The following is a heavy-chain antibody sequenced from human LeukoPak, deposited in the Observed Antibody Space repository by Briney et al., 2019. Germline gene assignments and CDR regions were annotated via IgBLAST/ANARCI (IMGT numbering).Heavy chain of an antibody. CDR3: ARELSGWYYFDY. V-gene: IGHV3-11*06. Sequence: PGGSLRLSCAAYGFTFSDYYMSWIRQAPGKGLEWVSYISSSSSYTNYADSVKGRFTISRDNAKNSLYLQMNSLRAEDTAVYYCARELSGWYYFDYWGQGTLVTVSS. CDR1: GFTFSDYY. CDR2: ISSSSSYT. D-gene: IGHD6-19*01. J-gene: IGHJ4*02.